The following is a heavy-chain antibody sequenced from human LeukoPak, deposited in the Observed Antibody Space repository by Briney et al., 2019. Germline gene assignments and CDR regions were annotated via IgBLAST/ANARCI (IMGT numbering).Heavy chain of an antibody. CDR2: VNSNGGST. V-gene: IGHV3-64D*09. J-gene: IGHJ5*02. CDR3: VEGGPFTILGWFDP. CDR1: RFTFSSYA. Sequence: GGSLRLSCSDSRFTFSSYAMHWVRQAPGKGLEYVSAVNSNGGSTHYADSVKGRFTISRDNSKNTLYLQMTSMKAGDTAVYYCVEGGPFTILGWFDPWGQGTLVTVSS. D-gene: IGHD3-3*01.